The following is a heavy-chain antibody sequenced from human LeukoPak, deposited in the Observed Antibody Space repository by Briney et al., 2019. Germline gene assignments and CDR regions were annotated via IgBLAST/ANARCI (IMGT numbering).Heavy chain of an antibody. CDR2: INIDGSST. V-gene: IGHV3-74*01. CDR1: GFTFSSYA. D-gene: IGHD3-10*01. J-gene: IGHJ4*02. Sequence: GGSLRLSCAASGFTFSSYAMSWVRQAPGKGLVWVSRINIDGSSTSYADSVKGRFAISRDNAKNTLYLQMNSLRAEDTAVYYCARGGDSGSYCNYWGQGTLVTVSS. CDR3: ARGGDSGSYCNY.